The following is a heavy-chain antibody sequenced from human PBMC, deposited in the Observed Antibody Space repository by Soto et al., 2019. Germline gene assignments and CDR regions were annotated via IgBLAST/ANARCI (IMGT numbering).Heavy chain of an antibody. J-gene: IGHJ6*02. V-gene: IGHV3-33*01. Sequence: QVQLVESGGAAVQPGRSLRLSCVGSGFTFSNYGMHWVRQAPGKGLEWVAVQWFDGSKKFHTDSVQGRFTISRDNSQNTLYLQMNSLRAEDTAVYYCARDVGDVMSTIQGHGMDVWGQGTTVTVSS. D-gene: IGHD5-12*01. CDR1: GFTFSNYG. CDR2: QWFDGSKK. CDR3: ARDVGDVMSTIQGHGMDV.